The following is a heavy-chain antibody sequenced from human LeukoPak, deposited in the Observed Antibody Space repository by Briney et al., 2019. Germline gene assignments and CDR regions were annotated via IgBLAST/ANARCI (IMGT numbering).Heavy chain of an antibody. Sequence: ARSLRLSCAASEFTFSSYGMHWLRQAPGKGLEWVAVIWYDGSNKYYADYVKGRFTISRDNSKNTLYLQMNSLRAEDTAVYYCAREGPVVVPAAIGYYYYGMDVWGQGTTVTVSS. J-gene: IGHJ6*02. D-gene: IGHD2-2*01. V-gene: IGHV3-33*01. CDR1: EFTFSSYG. CDR2: IWYDGSNK. CDR3: AREGPVVVPAAIGYYYYGMDV.